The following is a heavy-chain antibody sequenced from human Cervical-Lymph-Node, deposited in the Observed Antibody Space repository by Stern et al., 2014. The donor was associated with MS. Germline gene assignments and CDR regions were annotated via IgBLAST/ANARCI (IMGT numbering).Heavy chain of an antibody. D-gene: IGHD3-10*01. Sequence: QVQLGQSGAEVKKPGASVKVSCKASGYSFTTFAIHWVRQAPGQRLEWMGWINPGNGNTKYSQMLLGRVRITRDTSASTASLELSSLRSEDTAMYFCAREEMVRGLITPHYFDHWGQGSLVTVSS. J-gene: IGHJ4*02. CDR3: AREEMVRGLITPHYFDH. CDR2: INPGNGNT. V-gene: IGHV1-3*01. CDR1: GYSFTTFA.